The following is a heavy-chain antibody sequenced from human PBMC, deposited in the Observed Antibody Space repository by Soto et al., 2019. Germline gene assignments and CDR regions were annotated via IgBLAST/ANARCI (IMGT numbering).Heavy chain of an antibody. CDR3: ARDRGSYSLYNWFDP. D-gene: IGHD1-26*01. CDR2: ISSSSSYI. V-gene: IGHV3-21*01. J-gene: IGHJ5*02. CDR1: GFTFSSYS. Sequence: GGSLRLSCAASGFTFSSYSMNWVRQAPGKGLEWVSSISSSSSYIYYADSVKGRFTISRDNAKNSLYLQMNSLRAEDTAVYYCARDRGSYSLYNWFDPWGQGTLVTVSS.